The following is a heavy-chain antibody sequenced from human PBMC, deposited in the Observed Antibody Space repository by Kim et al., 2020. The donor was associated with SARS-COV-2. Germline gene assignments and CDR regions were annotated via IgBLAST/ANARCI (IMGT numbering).Heavy chain of an antibody. J-gene: IGHJ6*02. Sequence: RVTISVDTSKNQFSLKLSSVTAADTAVYYCARENMVGTGFPNHYYYAMDVWGQGTTVTVSS. CDR3: ARENMVGTGFPNHYYYAMDV. V-gene: IGHV4-59*01. D-gene: IGHD3-10*01.